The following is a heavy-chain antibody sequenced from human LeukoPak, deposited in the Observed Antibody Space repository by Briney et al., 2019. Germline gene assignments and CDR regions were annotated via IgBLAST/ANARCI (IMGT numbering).Heavy chain of an antibody. J-gene: IGHJ4*02. V-gene: IGHV1-69*05. CDR1: GGTFSSYA. D-gene: IGHD5-18*01. CDR3: ATRGYSYGLFDY. CDR2: IIPFFGTA. Sequence: ASVKVSCKASGGTFSSYAISWVRQAPGQGLEWMGWIIPFFGTANYAQKFQGRVTITTDESTSTAYMELSSLRSEDTAVYYCATRGYSYGLFDYWGQGTLVTVSS.